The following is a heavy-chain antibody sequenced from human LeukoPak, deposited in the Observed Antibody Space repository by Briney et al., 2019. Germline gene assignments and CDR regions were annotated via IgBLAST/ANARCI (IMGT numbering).Heavy chain of an antibody. CDR1: GDSINSGAYY. CDR2: ISYSGST. Sequence: SETLSLTCTVSGDSINSGAYYWSWIRQHPGRGLEWIGYISYSGSTYYNPSLKSRVTMSVDTSKNQFSLKLSSVTAADTAVYYCARGYSSSWYRYWFDPWGQGTLVTVSS. D-gene: IGHD6-13*01. J-gene: IGHJ5*02. V-gene: IGHV4-31*03. CDR3: ARGYSSSWYRYWFDP.